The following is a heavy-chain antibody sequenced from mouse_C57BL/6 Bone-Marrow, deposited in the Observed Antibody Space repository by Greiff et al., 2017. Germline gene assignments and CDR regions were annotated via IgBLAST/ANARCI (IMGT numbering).Heavy chain of an antibody. V-gene: IGHV1-26*01. D-gene: IGHD1-1*01. CDR1: RYTFTDYY. Sequence: EVQLQQSGPELVKPGASVKISCKASRYTFTDYYMNWVKQSHGKSLEWIGDINPNNGGTSYNQKFKGKATLTVDKSSSTAYMELRSLTSEDSAVYYCARMDYDGSSYDAMDYWGQGTSVTVSS. CDR3: ARMDYDGSSYDAMDY. CDR2: INPNNGGT. J-gene: IGHJ4*01.